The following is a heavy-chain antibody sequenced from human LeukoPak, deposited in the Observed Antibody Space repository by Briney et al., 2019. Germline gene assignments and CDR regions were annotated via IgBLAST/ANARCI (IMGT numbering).Heavy chain of an antibody. CDR3: ARDVHGDYGSGWFDP. D-gene: IGHD4-17*01. Sequence: SVKVSCKTSGGTFNNSAISWVRQAPGQGLEWLGGIMPLFGTAGYAQKFQGRVTITKDESTRTVYLELTSLTSDATAVYYCARDVHGDYGSGWFDPWGQGTLGSVS. CDR2: IMPLFGTA. CDR1: GGTFNNSA. J-gene: IGHJ5*02. V-gene: IGHV1-69*05.